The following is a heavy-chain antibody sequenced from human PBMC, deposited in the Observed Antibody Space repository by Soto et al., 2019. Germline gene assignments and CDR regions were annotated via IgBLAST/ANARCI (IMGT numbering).Heavy chain of an antibody. CDR1: GGSISSDDDF. J-gene: IGHJ6*02. CDR3: ARDRAKWKDYYYYGMDV. D-gene: IGHD1-20*01. Sequence: QVQLQESGPGLVKPSQTLSLTCTVSGGSISSDDDFWTWIRQPPGKGLEWIGYIYYSGSTYCNPSRKRRLIMSVDTAKSQFSLKLSSVTASDTAVYYCARDRAKWKDYYYYGMDVWGQATTVSVSS. V-gene: IGHV4-30-4*01. CDR2: IYYSGST.